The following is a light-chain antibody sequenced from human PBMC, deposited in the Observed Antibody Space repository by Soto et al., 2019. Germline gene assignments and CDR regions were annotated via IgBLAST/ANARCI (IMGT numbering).Light chain of an antibody. CDR1: ESVISSY. V-gene: IGKV3-20*01. CDR2: GSS. CDR3: QQYGTSIYT. J-gene: IGKJ2*01. Sequence: EIVLTQSPGTLSLSPGERATLSCRASESVISSYLAWYQQKPGQAPRLLIYGSSTRATGIPDRFSGSGSGTDFTLSISRLEPEDFAVYYCQQYGTSIYTFGQGTKLEIK.